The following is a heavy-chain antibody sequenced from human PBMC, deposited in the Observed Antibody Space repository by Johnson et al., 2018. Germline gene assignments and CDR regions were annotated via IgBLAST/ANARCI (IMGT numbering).Heavy chain of an antibody. CDR2: IGTAGDT. V-gene: IGHV3-13*01. J-gene: IGHJ5*02. Sequence: VQLVESGGGLVQPGGSLRLSCAASGFTFSSYDMHWVRQATGKGLEWVSAIGTAGDTYYPGSVKGRFTISRENAKNSWYLQMNSLRAGDTAVYYCARGLSHYYDSSGYEGWFDPWGQGTLVTVSP. CDR1: GFTFSSYD. D-gene: IGHD3-22*01. CDR3: ARGLSHYYDSSGYEGWFDP.